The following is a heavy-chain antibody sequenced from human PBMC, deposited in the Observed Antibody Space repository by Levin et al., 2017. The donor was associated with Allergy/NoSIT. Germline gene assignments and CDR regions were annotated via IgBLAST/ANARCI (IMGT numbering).Heavy chain of an antibody. J-gene: IGHJ3*02. V-gene: IGHV4-39*01. CDR1: GGSISSSSYY. Sequence: SQTLSLTCTVSGGSISSSSYYWGWIRQPPGKGLEWIGSIYYSGSTYYNPSLKSRVTISVDTSKNQFSLKLSSVTAADTAVYYCARRLDAFDIWGQGTMVTVSS. CDR2: IYYSGST. CDR3: ARRLDAFDI.